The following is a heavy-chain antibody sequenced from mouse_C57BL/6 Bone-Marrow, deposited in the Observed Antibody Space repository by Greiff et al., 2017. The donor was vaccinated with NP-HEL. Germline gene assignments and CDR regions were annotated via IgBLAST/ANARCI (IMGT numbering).Heavy chain of an antibody. CDR3: ARHFPWFAY. CDR2: INPSTGGT. CDR1: GYSFTGYY. Sequence: LQESGPELVKPGASVKISCKASGYSFTGYYMNWVKQSPEKSLEWIGEINPSTGGTTYNQKFKAKATLTVDKSSSTAYMQLKSLTSEDSAVYYCARHFPWFAYWGQGTLVTVSA. V-gene: IGHV1-42*01. J-gene: IGHJ3*01.